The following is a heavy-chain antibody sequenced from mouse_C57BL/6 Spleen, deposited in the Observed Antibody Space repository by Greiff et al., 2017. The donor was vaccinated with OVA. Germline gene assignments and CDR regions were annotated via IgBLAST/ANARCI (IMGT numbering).Heavy chain of an antibody. V-gene: IGHV1-62-2*01. D-gene: IGHD2-4*01. CDR2: LYPGSGSI. J-gene: IGHJ3*01. Sequence: QVQLQQSGAELVKPGASVKLSCKASGYTFTEYTIHWVKQRSGQGLEWIGWLYPGSGSIKYNEKFKDKATLKADKSSSTVYMELSRLTSEDSAVYFCARHAEVYDYDAWFAYWGQATLVTFSA. CDR3: ARHAEVYDYDAWFAY. CDR1: GYTFTEYT.